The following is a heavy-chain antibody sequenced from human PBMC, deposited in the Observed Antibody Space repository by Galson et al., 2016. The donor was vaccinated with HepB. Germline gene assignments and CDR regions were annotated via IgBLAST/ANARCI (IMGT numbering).Heavy chain of an antibody. J-gene: IGHJ4*02. CDR2: ISHDGRDQ. CDR1: GLNFWTYW. V-gene: IGHV3-7*01. D-gene: IGHD3-16*01. CDR3: AQYGGLADS. Sequence: SLRLSCAASGLNFWTYWMTWVLQAPGKGPEWVASISHDGRDQRYVDSVKGRFTISRDNARNSLYLQMNSLRVDDTAVYYCAQYGGLADSWGQGTLVTVSS.